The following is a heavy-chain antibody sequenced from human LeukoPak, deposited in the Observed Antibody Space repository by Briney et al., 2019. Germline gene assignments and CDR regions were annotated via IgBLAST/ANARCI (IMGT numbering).Heavy chain of an antibody. CDR1: GLTFSSYA. Sequence: GGSLRPSCAAPGLTFSSYAMGWVRQLQGRGLEWFSGLRCSGGRTDYADSVKGRFTISRDNSKNTLYLQMNSLRVEDTAVYYCAKDPSGSGWSYTQYFQHWGQGTLVTVSS. D-gene: IGHD6-19*01. CDR3: AKDPSGSGWSYTQYFQH. V-gene: IGHV3-23*01. J-gene: IGHJ1*01. CDR2: LRCSGGRT.